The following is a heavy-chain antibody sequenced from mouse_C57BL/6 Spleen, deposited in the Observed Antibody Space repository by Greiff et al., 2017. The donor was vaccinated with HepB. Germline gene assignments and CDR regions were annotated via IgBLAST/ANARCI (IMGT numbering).Heavy chain of an antibody. CDR3: AYGNYEAWFAY. CDR2: INPYNGGT. D-gene: IGHD2-1*01. CDR1: GYTFTDYY. J-gene: IGHJ3*01. V-gene: IGHV1-19*01. Sequence: EVQLQQSGPVLVKPGASVKMSCKASGYTFTDYYMNWVKQSHGKSLEWIGVINPYNGGTSYNQKFKGKATLTVDKSSSTADMELNSLTTEDSAVYFCAYGNYEAWFAYWGQGTLVTVSA.